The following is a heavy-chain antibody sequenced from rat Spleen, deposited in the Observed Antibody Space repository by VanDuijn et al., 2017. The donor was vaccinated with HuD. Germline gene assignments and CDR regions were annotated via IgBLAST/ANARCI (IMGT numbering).Heavy chain of an antibody. CDR1: GFTFSNYG. V-gene: IGHV5S13*01. D-gene: IGHD2-7*01. J-gene: IGHJ1*01. Sequence: EVQLVESGGGLVQPGRSLKLSCAASGFTFSNYGMHWVRQAPTKGLEWVASITNAAGKVHYPDSVKGRFTVSRDNAKSTLYLQMDSLRSEDMATYYCVRQGYLRDWYFDFWGPGTMVTVSS. CDR2: ITNAAGKV. CDR3: VRQGYLRDWYFDF.